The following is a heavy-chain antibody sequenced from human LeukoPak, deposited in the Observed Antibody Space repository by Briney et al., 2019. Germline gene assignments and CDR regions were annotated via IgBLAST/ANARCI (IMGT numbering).Heavy chain of an antibody. CDR1: GGSISSYY. D-gene: IGHD3-9*01. J-gene: IGHJ6*02. V-gene: IGHV4-59*01. CDR2: IYYTGST. Sequence: PSETLSLTCSVSGGSISSYYWSWIRQPPGKGLEWIGHIYYTGSTNYNPSLKSRVTISVDTSKNQFSLKLSSVTAADTAVYYCARDLDYDILTGIYYYAMDVWGQGTTVTVFS. CDR3: ARDLDYDILTGIYYYAMDV.